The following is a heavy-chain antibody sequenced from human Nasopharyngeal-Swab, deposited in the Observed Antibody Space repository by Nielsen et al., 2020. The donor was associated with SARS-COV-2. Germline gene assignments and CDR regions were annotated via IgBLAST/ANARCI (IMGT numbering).Heavy chain of an antibody. CDR1: GFTFSNYW. CDR3: ATNWDYRFDY. CDR2: IAQDGSES. D-gene: IGHD1-7*01. J-gene: IGHJ4*02. Sequence: GESLKISCAASGFTFSNYWMSWVRQAPGKGLEWVANIAQDGSESHYVDSVKGRFTISRDNAWNSLYPQMNSLRAEDTAVYYCATNWDYRFDYWGQGTLVTVSS. V-gene: IGHV3-7*01.